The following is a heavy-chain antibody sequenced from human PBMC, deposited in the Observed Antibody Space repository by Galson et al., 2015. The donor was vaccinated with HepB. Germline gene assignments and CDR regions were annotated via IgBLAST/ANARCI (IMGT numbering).Heavy chain of an antibody. D-gene: IGHD3-10*01. CDR2: INPNNGDT. CDR1: AYAFIGYH. CDR3: ASPSSSGSYFPDY. V-gene: IGHV1-2*06. J-gene: IGHJ4*02. Sequence: SVKVSCKASAYAFIGYHLHWVRQAPGQGLEWMGRINPNNGDTNYAQNFQGRVTMTTDTSISTAYMELSGLRSDDTAIYYCASPSSSGSYFPDYWGRGTLVTVSS.